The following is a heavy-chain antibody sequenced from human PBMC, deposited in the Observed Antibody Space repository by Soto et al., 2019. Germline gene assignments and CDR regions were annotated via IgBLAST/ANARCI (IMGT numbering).Heavy chain of an antibody. CDR3: ARIWVGYCSGGSCYSFYYMDV. D-gene: IGHD2-15*01. CDR1: GGSISSSSYY. Sequence: QLQLQESGPGLVKPSETLSLTCTVSGGSISSSSYYWGWIRQPPGKGLEWIGSIYYRGSTDYNPSLKSRVPISVDTSKNRFSLKLSSVTAADTAVYFCARIWVGYCSGGSCYSFYYMDVWGRGTTLTVSS. V-gene: IGHV4-39*01. J-gene: IGHJ6*03. CDR2: IYYRGST.